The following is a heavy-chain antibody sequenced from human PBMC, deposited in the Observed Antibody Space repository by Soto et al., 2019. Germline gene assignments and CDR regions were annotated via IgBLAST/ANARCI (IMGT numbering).Heavy chain of an antibody. D-gene: IGHD2-2*01. V-gene: IGHV4-30-4*01. CDR2: IYYSGST. Sequence: LSLTCTVSGGSISSGDYYWSWIRQPPGKGLEWIGYIYYSGSTYYNPSLKSRVTISVDTSKNQFSLKLSSVTAADTAVYYCARGGSDLLLWGAFDIWGQGTMVTVSS. CDR1: GGSISSGDYY. CDR3: ARGGSDLLLWGAFDI. J-gene: IGHJ3*02.